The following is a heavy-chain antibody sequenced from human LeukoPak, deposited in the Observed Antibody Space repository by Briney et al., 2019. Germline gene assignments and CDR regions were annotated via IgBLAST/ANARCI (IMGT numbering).Heavy chain of an antibody. CDR1: GGSISSYY. Sequence: SETLSLTCTVSGGSISSYYWSWIRLPPGKGLEWIGYIYYSGSTNYNPSLKSRVTISVDTSKNQFSLKLSSVTAADTAVYYCARGPYGARAFDIWGQGTMVTVSS. J-gene: IGHJ3*02. CDR3: ARGPYGARAFDI. D-gene: IGHD4-17*01. V-gene: IGHV4-59*01. CDR2: IYYSGST.